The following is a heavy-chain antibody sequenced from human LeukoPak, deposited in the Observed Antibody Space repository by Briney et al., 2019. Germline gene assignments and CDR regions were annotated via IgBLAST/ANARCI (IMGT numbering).Heavy chain of an antibody. CDR3: ARDNYPQASSTMITD. CDR2: ISSSSSYI. J-gene: IGHJ4*02. CDR1: GFTFSTYS. V-gene: IGHV3-21*01. Sequence: GGSLRLSCAASGFTFSTYSMNWVRQAPGKGLEWVSSISSSSSYIYYADSAKGRFTISRDNAKNSLYLQMNSLRAEDTAVYYCARDNYPQASSTMITDWGQGTLVTVSS. D-gene: IGHD3-22*01.